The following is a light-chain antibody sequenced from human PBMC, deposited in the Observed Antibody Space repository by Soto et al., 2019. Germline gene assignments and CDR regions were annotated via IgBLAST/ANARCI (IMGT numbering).Light chain of an antibody. CDR1: QSVSNN. CDR2: GAT. CDR3: QQYNDWPPVIT. J-gene: IGKJ5*01. V-gene: IGKV3-15*01. Sequence: EIVMTQSPATLSVSPGERATLSCRASQSVSNNLAWYQEKPGQAPRLLIHGATTRATGIPARFSGSGSGTEFTLTINSLQSEDFAVYYCQQYNDWPPVITFGQGTRLEMK.